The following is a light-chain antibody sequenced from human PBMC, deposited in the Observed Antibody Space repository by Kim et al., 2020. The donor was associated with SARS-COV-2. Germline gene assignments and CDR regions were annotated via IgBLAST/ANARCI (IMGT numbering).Light chain of an antibody. Sequence: EIVLTQSPGTLSLSPGQRATLSCRASQNVDSASLAWYQQKPGQAPSLLIYATSTRATGIPDRFSGSGSGTDFPLTINRLETEDFAVYYCQQYGGSPLYSFGQGTKLEI. J-gene: IGKJ2*03. CDR2: ATS. CDR1: QNVDSAS. CDR3: QQYGGSPLYS. V-gene: IGKV3-20*01.